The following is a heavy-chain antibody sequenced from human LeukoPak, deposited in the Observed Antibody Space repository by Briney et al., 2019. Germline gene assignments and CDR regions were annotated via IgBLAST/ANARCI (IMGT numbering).Heavy chain of an antibody. Sequence: SQTLSLTCAISGDSVSSNSAARNWIRQSPSRGLEWLGRTYYRSKWYNDYAVSVKSRITINPDTSKNQFSLQLNSVTPEDMAVYYCARDMSDYDILTGYYPTSGFDIWGQGTMVTVSS. D-gene: IGHD3-9*01. CDR1: GDSVSSNSAA. V-gene: IGHV6-1*01. CDR3: ARDMSDYDILTGYYPTSGFDI. J-gene: IGHJ3*02. CDR2: TYYRSKWYN.